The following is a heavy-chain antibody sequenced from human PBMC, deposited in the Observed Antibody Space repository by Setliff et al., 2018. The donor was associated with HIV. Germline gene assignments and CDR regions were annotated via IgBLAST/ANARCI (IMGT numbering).Heavy chain of an antibody. V-gene: IGHV3-66*02. D-gene: IGHD2-15*01. Sequence: LRLSCTASGSTVSSVYMRWVRQAPGKGLEWVSVIYDDGSTYYADSVKDRFTISRDNSKNTLYLQMNSLRAGDTAMYYCAKGTYCSGGNCYSGFLDYWGQGTLVTVSS. CDR2: IYDDGST. CDR3: AKGTYCSGGNCYSGFLDY. J-gene: IGHJ4*02. CDR1: GSTVSSVY.